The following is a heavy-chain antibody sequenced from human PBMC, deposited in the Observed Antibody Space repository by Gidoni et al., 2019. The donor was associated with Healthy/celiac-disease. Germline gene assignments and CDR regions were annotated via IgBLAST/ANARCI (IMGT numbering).Heavy chain of an antibody. Sequence: EVQLLESGGGLVQPGGSLRLSCAASGFTFSSYAMSWVRQAPGKGLEWVSAISGSGGSTYYADSVKGRFTISRDNSKNTLYLQMNSLRAEDTAVYYCAKDQEYCSGGSCYLWAFDIWGQGTMVTVSS. J-gene: IGHJ3*02. V-gene: IGHV3-23*01. CDR1: GFTFSSYA. CDR2: ISGSGGST. D-gene: IGHD2-15*01. CDR3: AKDQEYCSGGSCYLWAFDI.